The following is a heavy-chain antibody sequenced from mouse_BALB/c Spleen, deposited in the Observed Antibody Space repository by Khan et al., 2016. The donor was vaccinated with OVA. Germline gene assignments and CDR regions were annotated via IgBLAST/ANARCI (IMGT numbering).Heavy chain of an antibody. J-gene: IGHJ2*01. Sequence: QVQLQQSGAELAKPGASVKMSCKTSGYTFTTYWMHWVKQRPGQGLEWIGYINPTSGHTDYNEKFKDKATLSADKSSSTAYMQLSSLTSEDSAVYYCSSDSMDYWGQGTTLTVSS. CDR1: GYTFTTYW. CDR3: SSDSMDY. CDR2: INPTSGHT. V-gene: IGHV1-7*01. D-gene: IGHD2-10*02.